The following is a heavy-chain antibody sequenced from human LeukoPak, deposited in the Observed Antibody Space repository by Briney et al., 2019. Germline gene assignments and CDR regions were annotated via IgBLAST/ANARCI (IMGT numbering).Heavy chain of an antibody. J-gene: IGHJ6*03. CDR3: ARATYYYYYMDV. Sequence: PSETLSLTCAVYGGPFSGYYWSWIRQPPGKGLEWIGEINYSGSTNYNPSLKSRVTISVDTSKNQFSLKLSSVTAADTAVYYCARATYYYYYMDVWGKGTTVTVSS. CDR2: INYSGST. V-gene: IGHV4-34*01. CDR1: GGPFSGYY.